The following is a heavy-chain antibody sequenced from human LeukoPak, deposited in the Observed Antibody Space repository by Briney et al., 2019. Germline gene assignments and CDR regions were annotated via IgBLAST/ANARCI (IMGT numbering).Heavy chain of an antibody. J-gene: IGHJ6*03. D-gene: IGHD3-10*01. CDR3: ARVYYYGSGSYYKAYYYMDV. V-gene: IGHV4-34*01. Sequence: PSETLSLTCTVSGGSISSYYWSWIRQPPGKGLEWIGEINHSGSTNYNPSLKSRVTISVDTSKNQFSLKLSSVTAADTAVYYCARVYYYGSGSYYKAYYYMDVWGKGTTVTVSS. CDR2: INHSGST. CDR1: GGSISSYY.